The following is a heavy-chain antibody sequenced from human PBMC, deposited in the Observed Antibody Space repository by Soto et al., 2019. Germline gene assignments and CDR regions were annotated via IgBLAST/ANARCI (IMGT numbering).Heavy chain of an antibody. CDR2: ISYDGSNK. J-gene: IGHJ4*02. V-gene: IGHV3-30*18. CDR3: AKDRTRESYYFDY. CDR1: GFTFSSYG. Sequence: QVQLVESGGGVVQPGRSLRLSCAASGFTFSSYGMHWVRQAPGKGLEWVAVISYDGSNKYYADSVKGRFTISRDNSKNTLYLQMNSLRAEDTAVYYCAKDRTRESYYFDYWGQGTLVTVSS.